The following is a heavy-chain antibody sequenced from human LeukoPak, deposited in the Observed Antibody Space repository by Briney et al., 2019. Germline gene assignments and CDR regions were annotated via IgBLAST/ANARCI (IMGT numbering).Heavy chain of an antibody. CDR1: GGSFSGYY. Sequence: PSETLSLTCAVYGGSFSGYYWSWIRQPPGKGLEWIGEINHSGSTNYNPSLKSRVTISVDTSKNQFSLKLSSVTAADMAVYYCARGLIAAAGTPWFDPWGQGTLVTVSS. V-gene: IGHV4-34*01. CDR2: INHSGST. D-gene: IGHD6-13*01. J-gene: IGHJ5*02. CDR3: ARGLIAAAGTPWFDP.